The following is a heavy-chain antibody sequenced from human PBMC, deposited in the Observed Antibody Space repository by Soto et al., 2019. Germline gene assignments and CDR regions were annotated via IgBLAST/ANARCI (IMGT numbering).Heavy chain of an antibody. J-gene: IGHJ4*02. CDR1: GDSVSSGAYY. Sequence: SETLSLTCTVFGDSVSSGAYYWSWIRQPPGKRLEWIGYIYYSGSTNYNPSFKSRVTISVDMSKNQFSLKLTSVTAADTAVYYCAKQGSSSWYMGIDYWGQGTLVTVSS. D-gene: IGHD6-13*01. CDR3: AKQGSSSWYMGIDY. V-gene: IGHV4-61*08. CDR2: IYYSGST.